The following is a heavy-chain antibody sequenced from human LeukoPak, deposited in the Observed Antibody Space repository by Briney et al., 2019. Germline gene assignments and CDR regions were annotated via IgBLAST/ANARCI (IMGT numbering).Heavy chain of an antibody. CDR1: VFTVSSNY. CDR2: IYSGGST. CDR3: AREGSYGGNWDY. Sequence: GGSLRLSCAASVFTVSSNYMSWVRQAPWKGLEWVSVIYSGGSTYYADSVKGRFTISRDNSKNTLYLQMNSLRAEDTAVYYCAREGSYGGNWDYWGQGTLVTVSS. V-gene: IGHV3-53*01. D-gene: IGHD4-23*01. J-gene: IGHJ4*02.